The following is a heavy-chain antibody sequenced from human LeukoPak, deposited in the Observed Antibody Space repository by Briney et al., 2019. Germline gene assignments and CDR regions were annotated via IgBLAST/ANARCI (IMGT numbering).Heavy chain of an antibody. CDR3: ARGGGYHYDY. CDR2: INHNGNVN. J-gene: IGHJ4*02. V-gene: IGHV3-7*03. Sequence: PGGSLRLSCAASGFTFSSYWMNWARQAPGKGLEWVASINHNGNVNYYVDSVKGRFTISRDNAKNSLYLQMSNLRAEDTAVYFCARGGGYHYDYWGQGTLVTVSS. CDR1: GFTFSSYW. D-gene: IGHD3-22*01.